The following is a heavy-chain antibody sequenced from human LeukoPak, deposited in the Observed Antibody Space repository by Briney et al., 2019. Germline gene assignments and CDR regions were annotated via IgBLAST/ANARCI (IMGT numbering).Heavy chain of an antibody. D-gene: IGHD3-9*01. CDR1: GYTFTGYY. J-gene: IGHJ4*02. V-gene: IGHV1-2*02. CDR3: ARGKWDFDWLLNS. Sequence: ASVKVSCKASGYTFTGYYMHWVRQAPGQGPEWMGWINPNSGGTNYAQKFQGRVTMTRDTSISTAYMELSRLRSDDTAVYYCARGKWDFDWLLNSWGQGTLVTVSS. CDR2: INPNSGGT.